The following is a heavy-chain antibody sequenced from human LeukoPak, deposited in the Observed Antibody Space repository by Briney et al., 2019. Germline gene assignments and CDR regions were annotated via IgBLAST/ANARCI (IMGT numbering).Heavy chain of an antibody. CDR2: IIPILGIA. CDR1: GGTFSSHT. J-gene: IGHJ3*02. D-gene: IGHD3-22*01. V-gene: IGHV1-69*02. CDR3: ARGEGNYYDSSGYRAFDI. Sequence: SVKVSCKASGGTFSSHTTSWVRQAPGQGLEWMGRIIPILGIANYAQKFQGRVTITADKCMSTAYMELSSLRSEDTAVYYCARGEGNYYDSSGYRAFDIWGQGTMVTVSS.